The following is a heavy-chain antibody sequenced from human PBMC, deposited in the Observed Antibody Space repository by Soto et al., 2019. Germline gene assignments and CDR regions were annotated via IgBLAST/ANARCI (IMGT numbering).Heavy chain of an antibody. Sequence: SETLSLTCTVSGGSISSYYWSWIRQPPGKGLEWIGYIYYSGSTNYNPSLKSRVTISVDTSKNQFSLKLTSVTASDSALYYCARGKYSSPRGGLDVWRQGTPVTVSS. CDR3: ARGKYSSPRGGLDV. D-gene: IGHD4-4*01. CDR1: GGSISSYY. J-gene: IGHJ6*02. V-gene: IGHV4-59*12. CDR2: IYYSGST.